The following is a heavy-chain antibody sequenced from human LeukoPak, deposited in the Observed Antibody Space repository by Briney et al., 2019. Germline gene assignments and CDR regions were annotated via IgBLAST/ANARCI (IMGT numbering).Heavy chain of an antibody. J-gene: IGHJ4*02. D-gene: IGHD4-23*01. Sequence: ASVKVSCKASGYTFTSYDINWVRQATGQGLEWMGWMNPNSGNTGYAQKFQGRVTITRSTSISTAYMELSSLRSEDTAVYYCARRVRDYGGSYYFDYWGQGTLVTVSS. CDR3: ARRVRDYGGSYYFDY. V-gene: IGHV1-8*03. CDR2: MNPNSGNT. CDR1: GYTFTSYD.